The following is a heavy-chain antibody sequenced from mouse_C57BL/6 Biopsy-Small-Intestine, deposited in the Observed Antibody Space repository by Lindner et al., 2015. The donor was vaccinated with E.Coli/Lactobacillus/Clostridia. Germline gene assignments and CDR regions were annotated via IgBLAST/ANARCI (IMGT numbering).Heavy chain of an antibody. CDR3: ARWGGAAHNSGWYGPLDF. V-gene: IGHV1-81*01. D-gene: IGHD3-2*02. CDR2: IIPIFETA. J-gene: IGHJ4*01. CDR1: GGTFSNYA. Sequence: SVKVFCKASGGTFSNYAITWVRQAPGQGLEWMGGIIPIFETADYAQRFQGRVTITADKSTSTAYIELISLRYEDTAVYYCARWGGAAHNSGWYGPLDFWGQGNPGHRLL.